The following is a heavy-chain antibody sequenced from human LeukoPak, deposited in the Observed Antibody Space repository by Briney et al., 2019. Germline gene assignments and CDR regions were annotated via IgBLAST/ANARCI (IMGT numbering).Heavy chain of an antibody. J-gene: IGHJ4*02. CDR2: ISSSSSYI. V-gene: IGHV3-21*01. CDR3: ARDHEDYTVDY. CDR1: GFTFSSYS. Sequence: TGGSLRLSCAASGFTFSSYSMNWVRRAPGKGLEWVSSISSSSSYIYYADSVKGRFTISRDNAKNSLYLQMNSLRAEDTAVYYCARDHEDYTVDYWGQGTLVTVSS. D-gene: IGHD4-11*01.